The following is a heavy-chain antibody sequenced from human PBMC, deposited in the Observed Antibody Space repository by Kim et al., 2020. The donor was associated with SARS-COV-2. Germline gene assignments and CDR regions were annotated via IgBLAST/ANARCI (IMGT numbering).Heavy chain of an antibody. V-gene: IGHV1-18*01. CDR3: ARVMGYSGTSFDY. Sequence: YAQKLQGRVTMTTDTSTSTAYRELRSLRSDDTAVYYCARVMGYSGTSFDYWGQGTLVTVSS. J-gene: IGHJ4*02. D-gene: IGHD5-12*01.